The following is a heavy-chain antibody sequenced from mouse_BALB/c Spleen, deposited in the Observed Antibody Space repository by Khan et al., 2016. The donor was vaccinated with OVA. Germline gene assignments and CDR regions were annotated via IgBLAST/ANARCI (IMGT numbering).Heavy chain of an antibody. CDR3: ARLGPGFAY. CDR1: GYSITSDYA. J-gene: IGHJ3*01. CDR2: ISYSGST. Sequence: EVQLQESGPGLVKPSQSLSLTCTVTGYSITSDYAWNWIRQLPGNKLEWMGYISYSGSTSYNPSLKSRISITRDTSKNQFFLQLNSVTTEDTATYYWARLGPGFAYWGQGTLVTVSA. D-gene: IGHD4-1*01. V-gene: IGHV3-2*02.